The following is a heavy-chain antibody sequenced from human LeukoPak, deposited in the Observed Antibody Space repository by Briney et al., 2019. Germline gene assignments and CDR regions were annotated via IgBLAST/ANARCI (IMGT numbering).Heavy chain of an antibody. CDR3: AHRRTIIGSNSFAP. D-gene: IGHD1-20*01. CDR1: GFSLNASGVG. J-gene: IGHJ5*02. CDR2: IFWDDDT. V-gene: IGHV2-5*02. Sequence: ESGPTLVKPTQTLTLTCTFSGFSLNASGVGVGWIRQPPGKALEWLALIFWDDDTRYSPSLENRLTITKDTSKTQVVLTMTNMDPGDTATYYCAHRRTIIGSNSFAPWGQGILVTVSS.